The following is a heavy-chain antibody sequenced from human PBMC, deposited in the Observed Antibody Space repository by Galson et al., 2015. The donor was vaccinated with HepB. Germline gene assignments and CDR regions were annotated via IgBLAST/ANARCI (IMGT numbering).Heavy chain of an antibody. CDR1: GFTFSSYE. CDR3: ARDKGVNWNYLYYYYYGMDV. J-gene: IGHJ6*02. V-gene: IGHV3-48*03. Sequence: SLRLSCAASGFTFSSYEMNWVRQAPGKGLEWVSYISSSGSTIYYADSVKGRFTISRDNAKNSLYLQMNSLRAEDTAVYYCARDKGVNWNYLYYYYYGMDVRGQGTTVTVSS. D-gene: IGHD1-7*01. CDR2: ISSSGSTI.